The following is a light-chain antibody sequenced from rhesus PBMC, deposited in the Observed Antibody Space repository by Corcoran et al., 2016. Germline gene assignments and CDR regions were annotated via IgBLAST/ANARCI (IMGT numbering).Light chain of an antibody. Sequence: DIQMTQSPSSLSASVGDRVTITCRASQTISSYLAWHQQKPGKVPKILSYAASSVESGVPYRFSGSGSGTEITLTISSLEPEDLATYYCQQDDRHPFTFGPGTKLDIK. J-gene: IGKJ3*01. V-gene: IGKV1-44*02. CDR3: QQDDRHPFT. CDR2: AAS. CDR1: QTISSY.